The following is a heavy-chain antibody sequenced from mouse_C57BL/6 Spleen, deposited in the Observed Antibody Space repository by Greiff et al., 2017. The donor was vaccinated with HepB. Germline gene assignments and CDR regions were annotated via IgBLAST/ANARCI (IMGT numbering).Heavy chain of an antibody. Sequence: VKLMESGPGLVAPSQSLSITCTVPGFSFTSYAISWVRQPPGKGLEWLGVFWTGGGTNYNSALKSRLSISKDNSKSQVFLKMNSLQTDDTARYYCARIDYDSYWYFDVWGTGTTVTVSS. CDR1: GFSFTSYA. CDR2: FWTGGGT. CDR3: ARIDYDSYWYFDV. J-gene: IGHJ1*03. V-gene: IGHV2-9-1*01. D-gene: IGHD2-4*01.